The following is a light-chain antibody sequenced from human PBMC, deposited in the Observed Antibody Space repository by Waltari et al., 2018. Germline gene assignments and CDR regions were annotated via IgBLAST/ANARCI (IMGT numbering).Light chain of an antibody. CDR3: CSYAGSSTWV. CDR2: EGS. Sequence: QSSLTQPASVSGSPGQSLTISCTGISRDVGSYNLVPWYQQHPGKAPKLMIYEGSKRPSGVSNRFSGSKSGNTASLTISGLQAEDEADYYCCSYAGSSTWVFGGGTKLTVL. V-gene: IGLV2-23*01. J-gene: IGLJ3*02. CDR1: SRDVGSYNL.